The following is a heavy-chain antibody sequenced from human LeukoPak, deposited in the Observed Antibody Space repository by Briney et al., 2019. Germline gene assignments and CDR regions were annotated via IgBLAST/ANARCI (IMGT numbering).Heavy chain of an antibody. Sequence: QAGGSLRLSCAASGFTFSSSAMSWVRQAPGKGLEWVSTISGSGSTYYADSVKGRFTISRDNSKNTLYLQMNSLRAEDTAVYYCARLAVYVWGSHNFDYWGQGTLVTVSS. J-gene: IGHJ4*02. CDR1: GFTFSSSA. CDR3: ARLAVYVWGSHNFDY. V-gene: IGHV3-23*01. D-gene: IGHD3-16*01. CDR2: ISGSGST.